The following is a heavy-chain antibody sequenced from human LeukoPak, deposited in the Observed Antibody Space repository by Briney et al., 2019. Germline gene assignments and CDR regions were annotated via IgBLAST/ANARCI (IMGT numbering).Heavy chain of an antibody. CDR1: DDPISNYY. J-gene: IGHJ4*02. V-gene: IGHV4-34*01. Sequence: PSETLSLTCIVSDDPISNYYWSWIRQSPGKGLEWIGDINHSGSTNYNPSLKSRVTISVDTSKNQFSLKVSTVTAADTAVYYCARGGGRDFDYWGQGTLVTVSS. D-gene: IGHD1-14*01. CDR2: INHSGST. CDR3: ARGGGRDFDY.